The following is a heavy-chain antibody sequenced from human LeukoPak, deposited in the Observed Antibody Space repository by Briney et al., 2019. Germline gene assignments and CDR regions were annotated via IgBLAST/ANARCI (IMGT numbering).Heavy chain of an antibody. Sequence: GGSLRLSCAASGITFSSYGMSWVRQAPGKGLEWVSSISSTGGTTYYADSVKGRFTISRDNAKNSLYLQMNSLRAEDTAVYYCARDYTGGWNDYWGQGTLVTVSS. J-gene: IGHJ4*02. CDR3: ARDYTGGWNDY. CDR1: GITFSSYG. CDR2: ISSTGGTT. D-gene: IGHD7-27*01. V-gene: IGHV3-23*01.